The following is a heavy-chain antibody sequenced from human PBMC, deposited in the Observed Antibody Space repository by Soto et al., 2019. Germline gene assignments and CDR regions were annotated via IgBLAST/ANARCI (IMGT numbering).Heavy chain of an antibody. Sequence: QVQLVESGGGVVQPGRSLRLSCAASGFTFSSYAMHWVRQAPGKGLEWVAVISYDGSNKYYADSVKGRFTISRDNSKNTLYLQMNSLRAEDTAVYYCAREGLGYGDYPDAFDIWGQGTMVTVSS. CDR3: AREGLGYGDYPDAFDI. CDR1: GFTFSSYA. CDR2: ISYDGSNK. D-gene: IGHD4-17*01. J-gene: IGHJ3*02. V-gene: IGHV3-30-3*01.